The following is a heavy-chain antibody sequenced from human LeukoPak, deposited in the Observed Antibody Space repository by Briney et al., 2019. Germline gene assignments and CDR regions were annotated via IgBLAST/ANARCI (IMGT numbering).Heavy chain of an antibody. Sequence: GGSLRLSCAASGFTFSSYAMSWVRQAPGKGLEWVSAISGSGGSTYYADSVKGRFTISRDNSKNMIYLEMNSPRVEDTAVYYCAKERNLEIAVAGTIFDYWGQGTLVTVSS. J-gene: IGHJ4*02. D-gene: IGHD6-19*01. CDR3: AKERNLEIAVAGTIFDY. CDR2: ISGSGGST. CDR1: GFTFSSYA. V-gene: IGHV3-23*01.